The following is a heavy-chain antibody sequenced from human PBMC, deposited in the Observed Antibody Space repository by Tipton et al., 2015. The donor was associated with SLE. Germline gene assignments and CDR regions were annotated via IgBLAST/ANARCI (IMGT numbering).Heavy chain of an antibody. CDR2: INIGNGNT. V-gene: IGHV1-3*04. Sequence: QSGPEVKKPGASVKVSCKASGYTFTTYSMHWVRQDPGQRLEWMGSINIGNGNTLYPHKFQGRVTITSDTSASTVYMELTSLRSEDTAVYYCARVQACSSTSCYSYFFDYWGQGTLVTVSS. J-gene: IGHJ4*02. CDR1: GYTFTTYS. CDR3: ARVQACSSTSCYSYFFDY. D-gene: IGHD2-2*01.